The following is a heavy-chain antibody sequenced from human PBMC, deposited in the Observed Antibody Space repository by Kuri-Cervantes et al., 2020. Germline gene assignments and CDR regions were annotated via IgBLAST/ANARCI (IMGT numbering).Heavy chain of an antibody. Sequence: ASVKVSCKASGYTFTSYGISWVRQAPGQGLEWMGWISAYNGNTNYAQKLQGRVTMTTDTSTSTAYMELRSLRSDDTAVYYCARGYSNSWYGWDYGMDVWGQGTTVTVSS. J-gene: IGHJ6*02. D-gene: IGHD6-13*01. CDR3: ARGYSNSWYGWDYGMDV. CDR2: ISAYNGNT. CDR1: GYTFTSYG. V-gene: IGHV1-18*01.